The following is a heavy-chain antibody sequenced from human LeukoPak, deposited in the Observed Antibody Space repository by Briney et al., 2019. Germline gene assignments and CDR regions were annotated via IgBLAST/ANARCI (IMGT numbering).Heavy chain of an antibody. CDR3: ARWYSSGRIDS. D-gene: IGHD6-19*01. CDR2: IYYTGST. Sequence: PSETLSLTCTVSGGSISNYYWSWIRQPPGKGLEWIAYIYYTGSTNYNPSLKSRVTISVDTSKNQFSLKLSSVTAADTAVYHCARWYSSGRIDSWGQGTLVTVSS. CDR1: GGSISNYY. J-gene: IGHJ4*02. V-gene: IGHV4-59*01.